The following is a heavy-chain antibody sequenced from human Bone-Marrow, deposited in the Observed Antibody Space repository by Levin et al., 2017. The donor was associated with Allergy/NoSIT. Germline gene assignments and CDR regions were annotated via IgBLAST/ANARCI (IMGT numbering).Heavy chain of an antibody. CDR2: ISYDGSKE. CDR3: AKNWDNVVDLPPFDY. CDR1: GFTFSSYG. V-gene: IGHV3-30*18. D-gene: IGHD2-15*01. J-gene: IGHJ4*02. Sequence: GESLKISCGGSGFTFSSYGIHWVRQAPGEGLEWLALISYDGSKEDYLDSVKGRFTISRDNSKNTVFLQMNKLTTEDTAVYYCAKNWDNVVDLPPFDYWGQGTLVTVSS.